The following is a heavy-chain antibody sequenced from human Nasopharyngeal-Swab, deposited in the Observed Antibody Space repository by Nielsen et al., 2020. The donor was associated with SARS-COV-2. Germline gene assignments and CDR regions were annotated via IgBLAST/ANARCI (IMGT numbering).Heavy chain of an antibody. CDR1: GGSISSYY. Sequence: SETLSLTCTVSGGSISSYYWSWIRQPAGKGLEWIGRIYTSGSTNYNPSLKSRVTMSVDTSKNQFSLKLSSVTAADTAVYYCARGSRFTIFGVVPDYYYGMDVWGQETTVTVSS. J-gene: IGHJ6*02. CDR2: IYTSGST. V-gene: IGHV4-4*07. D-gene: IGHD3-3*01. CDR3: ARGSRFTIFGVVPDYYYGMDV.